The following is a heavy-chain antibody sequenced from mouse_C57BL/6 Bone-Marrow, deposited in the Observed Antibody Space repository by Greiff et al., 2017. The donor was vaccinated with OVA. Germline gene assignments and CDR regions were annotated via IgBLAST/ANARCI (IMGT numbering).Heavy chain of an antibody. D-gene: IGHD4-1*02. CDR2: ISDGGSYT. CDR3: ARVSNWAWFAY. CDR1: GFTFSSYA. V-gene: IGHV5-4*03. Sequence: EVKLVESGGGLVKPGGSLKLSCAASGFTFSSYAMSWVRQTPEKRLEWVATISDGGSYTYYPDNVKGRFTISRDNAKNNLYLQMSHLKSEDTAMYYCARVSNWAWFAYWGQGTLVTVSA. J-gene: IGHJ3*01.